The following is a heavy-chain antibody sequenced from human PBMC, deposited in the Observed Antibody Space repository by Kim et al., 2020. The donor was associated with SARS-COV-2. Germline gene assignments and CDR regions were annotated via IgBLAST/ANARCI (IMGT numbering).Heavy chain of an antibody. D-gene: IGHD6-13*01. CDR3: ARGSYSSSRYYFDY. V-gene: IGHV3-13*01. Sequence: GSVKRRFTISRENAKNSLYLQMNSLRAGETAVYYCARGSYSSSRYYFDYWGQGTLVTVSS. J-gene: IGHJ4*02.